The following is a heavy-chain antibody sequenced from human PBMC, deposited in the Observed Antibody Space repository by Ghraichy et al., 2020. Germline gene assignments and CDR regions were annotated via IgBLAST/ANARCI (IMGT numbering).Heavy chain of an antibody. CDR1: GFTFSSYA. Sequence: GESLNISCEASGFTFSSYAMHWVRQAPGKGLEYVSAISDNGVYTYYAHSVKGRFTISRDNSKNTVYLQMGSLRAEDMAVYYCARVIFGDKGYFDYWGQGTLVTVSS. J-gene: IGHJ4*02. CDR2: ISDNGVYT. V-gene: IGHV3-64*01. CDR3: ARVIFGDKGYFDY. D-gene: IGHD4-17*01.